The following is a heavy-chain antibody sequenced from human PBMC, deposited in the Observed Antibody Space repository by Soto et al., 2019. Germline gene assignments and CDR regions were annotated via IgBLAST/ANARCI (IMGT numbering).Heavy chain of an antibody. CDR1: GGSISSGGYS. V-gene: IGHV4-30-2*01. CDR3: ASLYGGTDRVDY. CDR2: FYHSGSA. D-gene: IGHD4-17*01. Sequence: QLQLQESGSGLVKPSQTLSLTCAVSGGSISSGGYSWSWIRQPPGKGLEWIGYFYHSGSAYYIPSLKSRVTIPVDRSKNQFSLKLSSVTAADTAVYYCASLYGGTDRVDYWGQGTLVTVSS. J-gene: IGHJ4*02.